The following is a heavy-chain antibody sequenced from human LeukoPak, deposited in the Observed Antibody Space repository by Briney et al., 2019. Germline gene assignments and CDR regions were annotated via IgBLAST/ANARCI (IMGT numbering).Heavy chain of an antibody. V-gene: IGHV1-46*01. D-gene: IGHD6-13*01. CDR3: AREGTFSSPRNWFDP. CDR2: INPSGGST. Sequence: ASVKVSCKASGYTFTSYGISWVRQAPGQGLEWMGMINPSGGSTTFAQKFQGRVTMTRDTSMSTVYMELSILRSEDTAVYYCAREGTFSSPRNWFDPWGQGTLVTVSS. J-gene: IGHJ5*02. CDR1: GYTFTSYG.